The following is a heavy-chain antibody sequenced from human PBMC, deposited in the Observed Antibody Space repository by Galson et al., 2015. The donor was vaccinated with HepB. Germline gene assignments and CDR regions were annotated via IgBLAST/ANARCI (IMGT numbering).Heavy chain of an antibody. D-gene: IGHD2-15*01. CDR3: ARERDPGLCSGGSCYHRSLYGMDV. CDR1: GFTFSSYS. V-gene: IGHV3-48*02. J-gene: IGHJ6*02. CDR2: ISSSSSTI. Sequence: RLSCAASGFTFSSYSMNWVRQAPGKGLEWVSYISSSSSTIYYADSVKGRFTISRDNAKNSLYLQMNSLRDEDTAVYYCARERDPGLCSGGSCYHRSLYGMDVWGQGTTVTVSS.